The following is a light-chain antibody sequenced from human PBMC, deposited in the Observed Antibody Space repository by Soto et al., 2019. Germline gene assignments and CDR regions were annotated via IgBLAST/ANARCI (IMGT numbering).Light chain of an antibody. CDR1: ISNIGAGYG. Sequence: QSVLTQPPSVSGAPGQRVTLSCTGSISNIGAGYGVHWYQQLPGRAPKLLVYDNTKRHSGVPDRFSGSKSGTSASLAITRLPADDEADYYRQSYDSSLSGVVFGGGTKVTVL. CDR3: QSYDSSLSGVV. V-gene: IGLV1-40*01. J-gene: IGLJ2*01. CDR2: DNT.